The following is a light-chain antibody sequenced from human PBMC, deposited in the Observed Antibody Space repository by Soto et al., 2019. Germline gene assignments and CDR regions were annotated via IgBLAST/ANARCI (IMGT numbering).Light chain of an antibody. V-gene: IGKV3-20*01. CDR1: QSVSSSY. CDR3: QQYGSSPRFT. CDR2: GAS. J-gene: IGKJ3*01. Sequence: EIVLTQSPGTLSLSPGERATLSRRASQSVSSSYLAWYQQKPGQAPRLLIYGASSRATGIPDRFSGGGSGTDFTLTISRLEPEDFAVYYCQQYGSSPRFTFGPGTKVDIK.